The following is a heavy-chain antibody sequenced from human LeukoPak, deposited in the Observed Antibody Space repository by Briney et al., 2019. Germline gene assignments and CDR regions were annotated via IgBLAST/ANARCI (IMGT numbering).Heavy chain of an antibody. CDR2: ISGSDGYT. J-gene: IGHJ4*02. CDR1: GFTLSSYA. CDR3: AKQDTSMDYFDY. V-gene: IGHV3-23*01. Sequence: GGSLRLSCVASGFTLSSYALSWVRQAPGKGLDCVSVISGSDGYTYYADSVKGRFTISRDNSKNTLYLQMNSLRAEDTAIYYCAKQDTSMDYFDYWGRGTLVSVSS. D-gene: IGHD5-18*01.